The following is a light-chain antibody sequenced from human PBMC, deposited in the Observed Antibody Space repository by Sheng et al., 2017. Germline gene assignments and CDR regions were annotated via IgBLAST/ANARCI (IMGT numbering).Light chain of an antibody. V-gene: IGLV3-19*01. CDR2: SRN. CDR1: SLRSYY. J-gene: IGLJ3*02. CDR3: KSRDNSGNPWV. Sequence: SSELTQDPAVSVALGQTVRITCQGDSLRSYYASWYQQKPGQAPVLVIYSRNNRPSGIPDRFSGSSSGNTASLTITGAQAEDEADYYCKSRDNSGNPWVFGGGTKLTVL.